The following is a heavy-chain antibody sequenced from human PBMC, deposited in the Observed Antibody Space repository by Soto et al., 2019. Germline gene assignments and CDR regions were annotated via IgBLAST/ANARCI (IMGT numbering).Heavy chain of an antibody. Sequence: GASVKVSCKASGGTFSSYAISWVRQAPGQGLEWMGGIIPIFGTANYAQKFQGRVTITADESTSTAYMELSSLRSEDTAVYYCARDSYLCPRPAASRCLGYWGQGTLVTVSS. J-gene: IGHJ4*02. V-gene: IGHV1-69*13. CDR3: ARDSYLCPRPAASRCLGY. CDR1: GGTFSSYA. D-gene: IGHD2-2*01. CDR2: IIPIFGTA.